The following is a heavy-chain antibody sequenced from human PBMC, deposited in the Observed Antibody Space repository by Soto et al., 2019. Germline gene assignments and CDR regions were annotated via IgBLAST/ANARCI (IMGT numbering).Heavy chain of an antibody. CDR3: ARRASR. J-gene: IGHJ3*01. CDR2: IHPSGQPI. V-gene: IGHV3-48*03. D-gene: IGHD1-26*01. CDR1: GFTFSSSE. Sequence: GGSLRLSCAVSGFTFSSSEMYWVRQAPGKGLEWISYIHPSGQPIFYADSVKGRFTISRDNANNSLFLQMNSLIAEDTAVYYCARRASRWGQGTMVTVSS.